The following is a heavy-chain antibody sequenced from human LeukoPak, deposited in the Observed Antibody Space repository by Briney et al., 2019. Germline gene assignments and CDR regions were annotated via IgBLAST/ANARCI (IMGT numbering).Heavy chain of an antibody. CDR1: VGTFSSYA. CDR2: ITPIFGTA. Sequence: SVKVSCKASVGTFSSYAISWVRQAPGQGLEWMGGITPIFGTANYAQKFQGRVTITADESTSTAYMELSSLRSEDTAVYYCARVRGGLGYCSGGSCYSDLDYWGQGTLVTVSS. V-gene: IGHV1-69*13. D-gene: IGHD2-15*01. CDR3: ARVRGGLGYCSGGSCYSDLDY. J-gene: IGHJ4*02.